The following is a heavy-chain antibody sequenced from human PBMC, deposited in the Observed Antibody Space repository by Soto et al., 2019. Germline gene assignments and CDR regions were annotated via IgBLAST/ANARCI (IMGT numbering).Heavy chain of an antibody. D-gene: IGHD3-16*01. J-gene: IGHJ4*02. Sequence: PGGSLRLSCAVSGFTFDDNAMHWVRQAPEKGLEWVSGINWKSDIGYADSVKGRFTISRDNAENSLYPQMNSLRAEDTALYYCAISQDRGGRTTFIYWGQGTQVTVS. CDR1: GFTFDDNA. V-gene: IGHV3-9*01. CDR2: INWKSDI. CDR3: AISQDRGGRTTFIY.